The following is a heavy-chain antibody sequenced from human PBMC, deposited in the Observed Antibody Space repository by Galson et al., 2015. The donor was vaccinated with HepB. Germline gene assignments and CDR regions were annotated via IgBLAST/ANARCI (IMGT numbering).Heavy chain of an antibody. D-gene: IGHD6-19*01. CDR3: ARDSQGGWYAADY. V-gene: IGHV1-2*04. CDR1: GYTFTGYY. CDR2: INPNSGGT. J-gene: IGHJ4*02. Sequence: SVKVSCKASGYTFTGYYMHWVRQAPGQGPEWMGWINPNSGGTNYAQKFQGWVIMTRDTSISTAYMELSRLRSDDTAVYYCARDSQGGWYAADYWGQGTLVTVSS.